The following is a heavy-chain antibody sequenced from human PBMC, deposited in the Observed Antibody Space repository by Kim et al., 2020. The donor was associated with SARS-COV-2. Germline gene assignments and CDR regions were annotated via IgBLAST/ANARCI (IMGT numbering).Heavy chain of an antibody. Sequence: GGSLRLSCVASGFTFGTYWMHWVRQAPGKGLVWVSRINSDGSSTNYADSVKGRFTXSRDTXKNTXXLQMNSLRAEDTAVYYCATPAMAXVTGXFDFWGQGTLVTVSS. CDR1: GFTFGTYW. CDR2: INSDGSST. V-gene: IGHV3-74*01. D-gene: IGHD2-2*01. CDR3: ATPAMAXVTGXFDF. J-gene: IGHJ4*02.